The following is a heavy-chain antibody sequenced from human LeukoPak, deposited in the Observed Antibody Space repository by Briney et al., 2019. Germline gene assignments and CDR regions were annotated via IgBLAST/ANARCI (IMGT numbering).Heavy chain of an antibody. CDR3: ARFIDGSSHQTARARILDGMDV. V-gene: IGHV4-31*03. CDR1: GGSISSGGYY. J-gene: IGHJ6*02. D-gene: IGHD3-9*01. Sequence: SETLSLTCTVSGGSISSGGYYWSWIRQHPGKGLEWIGYIYYSGSTYYNPSLKSRVTISVDTSKNQFSLKLSSVTASDTAMYYCARFIDGSSHQTARARILDGMDVWGQGTTVTVSS. CDR2: IYYSGST.